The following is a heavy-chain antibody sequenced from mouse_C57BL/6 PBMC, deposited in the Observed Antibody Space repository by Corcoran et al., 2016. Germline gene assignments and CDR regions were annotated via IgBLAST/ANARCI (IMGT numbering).Heavy chain of an antibody. J-gene: IGHJ4*01. CDR3: ARQEPSYYAMDY. Sequence: EVQLQQSGPELVKPGASVKISCKASGYTFTDYYMNWVKQSHGKSLEWIGDINPNNGGTSYNQKFKGKATLTVDKSSSTAYMELRSLTSEDSAVYYCARQEPSYYAMDYWCQGTSVTVSS. CDR1: GYTFTDYY. V-gene: IGHV1-26*01. CDR2: INPNNGGT.